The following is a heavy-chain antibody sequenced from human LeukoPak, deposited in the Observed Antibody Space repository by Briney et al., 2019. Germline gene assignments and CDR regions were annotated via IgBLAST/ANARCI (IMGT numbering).Heavy chain of an antibody. Sequence: SETLSLTCTVSGASIRSSVYYWGWIRQPPGKGLEWIGTIYHSGSTYYNPSLKSRVTKSVDTYKNQFSLKLSSVTAADTAVYYCARGYSSSWYPNWFDPWGQGTLVTVSS. V-gene: IGHV4-39*07. CDR3: ARGYSSSWYPNWFDP. CDR2: IYHSGST. D-gene: IGHD6-13*01. J-gene: IGHJ5*02. CDR1: GASIRSSVYY.